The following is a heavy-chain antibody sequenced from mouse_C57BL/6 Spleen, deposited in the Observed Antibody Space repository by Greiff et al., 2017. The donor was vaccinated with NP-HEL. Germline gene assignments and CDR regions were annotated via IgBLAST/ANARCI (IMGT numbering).Heavy chain of an antibody. D-gene: IGHD1-1*01. Sequence: EVKVVESGGGLVKPGGSLKLSCAASGFTFSSYAMSWVRQTPEKRLEWVATISDGGSYTYYPDNVKGRFTISRDNAKNNLYLQMSHLKSEDTAMYYCARFYGSSYEYFDYWGQGTTLTVSS. CDR1: GFTFSSYA. J-gene: IGHJ2*01. CDR3: ARFYGSSYEYFDY. CDR2: ISDGGSYT. V-gene: IGHV5-4*03.